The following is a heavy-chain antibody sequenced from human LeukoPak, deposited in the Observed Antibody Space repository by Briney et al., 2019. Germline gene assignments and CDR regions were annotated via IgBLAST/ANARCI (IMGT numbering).Heavy chain of an antibody. CDR2: ISDDSNYI. Sequence: KPGGSLRLSCAASGFTFSDYSMNWVRQAPGKGLEWVSSISDDSNYIYYADSVKGRFTISRDNAKNSLYLQMNSLRAEDTAVYYCAREGLYSGYEWYWGQGTLVTVSS. CDR1: GFTFSDYS. CDR3: AREGLYSGYEWY. V-gene: IGHV3-21*01. D-gene: IGHD5-12*01. J-gene: IGHJ4*02.